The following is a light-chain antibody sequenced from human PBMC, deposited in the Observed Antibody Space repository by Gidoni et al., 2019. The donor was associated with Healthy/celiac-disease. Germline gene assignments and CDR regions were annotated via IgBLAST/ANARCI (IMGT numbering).Light chain of an antibody. J-gene: IGKJ1*01. CDR1: QSVSSN. Sequence: EIVMTQSPATRSVSPGDRATLSCRASQSVSSNLAWYQQKPGQAPRLLIYGASTRATGIPARFSGSGSGTEFTLTISSLQSEDFAVYYCQQYNNWPWTFXXXTKVEIK. CDR3: QQYNNWPWT. V-gene: IGKV3-15*01. CDR2: GAS.